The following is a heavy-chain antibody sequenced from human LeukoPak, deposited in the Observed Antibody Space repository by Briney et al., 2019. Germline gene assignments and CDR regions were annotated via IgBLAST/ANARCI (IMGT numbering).Heavy chain of an antibody. D-gene: IGHD3-22*01. Sequence: GGSLRLSCAASGFTFSSYGMHWVRQAPGKGLEWVAFIRYDGSNKYYADSVKGRFTISRDNSKNTLYLHVNSLRSDDTAVYYCARDVRYYDSSGYYFALGYWGQGTLVTVSS. CDR2: IRYDGSNK. CDR1: GFTFSSYG. CDR3: ARDVRYYDSSGYYFALGY. V-gene: IGHV3-30*02. J-gene: IGHJ4*02.